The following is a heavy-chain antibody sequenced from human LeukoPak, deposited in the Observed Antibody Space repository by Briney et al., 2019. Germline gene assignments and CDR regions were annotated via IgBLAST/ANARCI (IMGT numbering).Heavy chain of an antibody. V-gene: IGHV3-74*01. CDR1: GLTFRTTW. D-gene: IGHD1/OR15-1a*01. J-gene: IGHJ4*02. CDR2: MNGEGTTI. CDR3: ATARNIRFEY. Sequence: GSLRLSCATSGLTFRTTWMHWVRQAPGKGLMWVSRMNGEGTTIDYADSVKGRFTVSRDYAKNTLFLQMNNLRTEDTALYFCATARNIRFEYWGQGSLVIVSA.